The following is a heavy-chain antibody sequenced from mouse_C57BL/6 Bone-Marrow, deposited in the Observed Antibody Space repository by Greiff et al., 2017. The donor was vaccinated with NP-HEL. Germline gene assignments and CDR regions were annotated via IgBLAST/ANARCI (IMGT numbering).Heavy chain of an antibody. J-gene: IGHJ3*01. CDR2: FYPGSGSI. D-gene: IGHD2-4*01. Sequence: VQLQESGAELVKPGASVKLSCKASGYTFTEYTIHWVKQRSGQGLEWIGWFYPGSGSIKYIEKFKDKATLTADKSSSTVYMELSRLTSEDSAVYFCARHEEGRLRQRPWFAYWGQGTLVTVSA. V-gene: IGHV1-62-2*01. CDR1: GYTFTEYT. CDR3: ARHEEGRLRQRPWFAY.